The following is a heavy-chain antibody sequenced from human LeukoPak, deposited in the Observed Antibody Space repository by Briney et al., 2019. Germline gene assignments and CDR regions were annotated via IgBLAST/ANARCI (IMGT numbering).Heavy chain of an antibody. J-gene: IGHJ4*02. D-gene: IGHD5-24*01. CDR3: AREGDGYKNPYFEY. CDR2: IGSSTSYI. Sequence: PGGSLRLSCAASGFTVNNAWMNWVRQAPGKGLEWVSSIGSSTSYIYYADSVKGRFTISRDNAKNSLYLQMNSLRPEDTAVYYCAREGDGYKNPYFEYWGQGTQVTVSS. V-gene: IGHV3-21*01. CDR1: GFTVNNAW.